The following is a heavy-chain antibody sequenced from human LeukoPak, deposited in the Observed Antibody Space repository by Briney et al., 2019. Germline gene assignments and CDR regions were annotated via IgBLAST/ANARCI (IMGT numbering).Heavy chain of an antibody. Sequence: SETLSLTCTVSGGSISSGNYYWGWIRQPPGKGLEWIGNIYYSGSTYCNPSLKSRVTISVDTSKNQFSLKLSFVTAADTAVYFCASSPRMATSHFDYWGQGTLVTVSS. CDR2: IYYSGST. D-gene: IGHD5-24*01. CDR3: ASSPRMATSHFDY. J-gene: IGHJ4*02. V-gene: IGHV4-39*01. CDR1: GGSISSGNYY.